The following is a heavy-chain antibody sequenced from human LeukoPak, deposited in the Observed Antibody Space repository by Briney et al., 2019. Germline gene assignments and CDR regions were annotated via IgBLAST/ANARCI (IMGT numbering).Heavy chain of an antibody. CDR1: GGSISSYY. V-gene: IGHV4-59*01. CDR2: IYYSGST. Sequence: SETLSLTCTVSGGSISSYYWSWIRQPPGKGLEWIGYIYYSGSTNYNPSLKSRVTISVDTSKNQFSLKLSSVTAADTAVYYCARQLADAFDIWGQGTMVTVSS. CDR3: ARQLADAFDI. J-gene: IGHJ3*02. D-gene: IGHD6-13*01.